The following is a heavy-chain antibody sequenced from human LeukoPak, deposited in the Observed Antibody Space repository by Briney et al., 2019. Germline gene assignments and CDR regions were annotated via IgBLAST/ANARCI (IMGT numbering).Heavy chain of an antibody. CDR1: GGSISSGDYY. CDR3: ARYYYDSSGYYDWFDP. D-gene: IGHD3-22*01. V-gene: IGHV4-30-4*08. J-gene: IGHJ5*02. Sequence: PSETPSLTCTVSGGSISSGDYYWSWIRQPPGKGLEWIGYIYYSGSTYYNPSLKSRVTISVDTSKNQFSLKLSSVTTADTAVYYCARYYYDSSGYYDWFDPWGQGTLVTVSS. CDR2: IYYSGST.